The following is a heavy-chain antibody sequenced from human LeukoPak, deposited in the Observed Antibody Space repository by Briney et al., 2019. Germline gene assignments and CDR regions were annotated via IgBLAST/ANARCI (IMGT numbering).Heavy chain of an antibody. CDR2: IYYSGST. CDR1: GGSISSYY. V-gene: IGHV4-59*01. Sequence: SETLSLTCTVSGGSISSYYWSWIRQPPGKELEWIGYIYYSGSTNYNPSLKSRVTISVDTSKNQFSLKLSSVTAADTAVYYCARVAAVAGNFDYWGQGTLVTVSS. D-gene: IGHD6-19*01. CDR3: ARVAAVAGNFDY. J-gene: IGHJ4*02.